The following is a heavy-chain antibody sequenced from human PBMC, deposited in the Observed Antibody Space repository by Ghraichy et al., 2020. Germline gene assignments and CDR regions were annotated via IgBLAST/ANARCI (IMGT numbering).Heavy chain of an antibody. J-gene: IGHJ4*02. D-gene: IGHD4-17*01. CDR3: ARDATKPDYGDYYFDY. Sequence: SQTLSLTCTVSGGSVSSGSYYWSWIRQPPGKGLEWIGYIYYSGSTNYNPSLKSRVTISVDTSKNQFSLKLSSVTAADTAVYYCARDATKPDYGDYYFDYWGQGTLVTVSS. CDR2: IYYSGST. CDR1: GGSVSSGSYY. V-gene: IGHV4-61*01.